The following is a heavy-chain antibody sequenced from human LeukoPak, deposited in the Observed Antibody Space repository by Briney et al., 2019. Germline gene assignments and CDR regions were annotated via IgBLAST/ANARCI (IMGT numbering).Heavy chain of an antibody. J-gene: IGHJ3*02. Sequence: GGSLRLSCEASGFTFSSYSMTWVRQAPGKGLEWVAFISSMSGRYIYNAESLKGRFTISRDNAKNSLYLQMNSLRAEDTAVYYCARGDPDISFGVAGEAFDIWGQGTMVTVSS. V-gene: IGHV3-21*01. CDR2: ISSMSGRYI. D-gene: IGHD3-3*01. CDR1: GFTFSSYS. CDR3: ARGDPDISFGVAGEAFDI.